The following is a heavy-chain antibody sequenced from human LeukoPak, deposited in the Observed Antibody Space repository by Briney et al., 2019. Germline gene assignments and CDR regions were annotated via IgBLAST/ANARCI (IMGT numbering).Heavy chain of an antibody. CDR3: ARVYYYGSGSYYHWFDP. CDR2: ISGSGGST. J-gene: IGHJ5*02. Sequence: GGSLRLSCAASGFTFSTYGMSWVRQAPGKGLEWVSAISGSGGSTYYADSVKGRFTISRDNAKNSLYLQMNSLRAEDTAVYYCARVYYYGSGSYYHWFDPWGQGTLVTVSS. V-gene: IGHV3-23*01. CDR1: GFTFSTYG. D-gene: IGHD3-10*01.